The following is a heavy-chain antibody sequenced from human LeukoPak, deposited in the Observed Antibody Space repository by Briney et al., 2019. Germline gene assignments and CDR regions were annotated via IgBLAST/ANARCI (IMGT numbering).Heavy chain of an antibody. CDR1: GFTFSAYW. CDR3: ARGGFGYVYFDY. V-gene: IGHV3-7*01. Sequence: PGGSLRLSCAASGFTFSAYWMSWVGQAPGKGLEWVAHIKGDGSEKYSVDSVKGRFTISRDNAKSSLYLQMNSLRAEDTALYYCARGGFGYVYFDYWGQGSLVTVSS. J-gene: IGHJ4*02. D-gene: IGHD2-8*01. CDR2: IKGDGSEK.